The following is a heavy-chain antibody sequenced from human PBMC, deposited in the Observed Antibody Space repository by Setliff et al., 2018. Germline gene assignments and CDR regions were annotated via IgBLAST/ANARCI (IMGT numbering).Heavy chain of an antibody. CDR2: IGAYTGNT. CDR3: SRLVRYCTTTTCQSVPGAEV. D-gene: IGHD2-8*01. J-gene: IGHJ4*02. Sequence: GASVKVSCKASGYTLINYGISWVRQAPGQGPEWMGWIGAYTGNTNYAQKFQGRVTMTTDTSTSTAYMELRSLRSDDTAVYYCSRLVRYCTTTTCQSVPGAEVWGQGTLVTVSS. V-gene: IGHV1-18*01. CDR1: GYTLINYG.